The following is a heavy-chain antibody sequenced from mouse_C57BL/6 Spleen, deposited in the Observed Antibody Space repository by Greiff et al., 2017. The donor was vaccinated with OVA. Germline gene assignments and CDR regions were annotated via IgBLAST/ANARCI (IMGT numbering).Heavy chain of an antibody. J-gene: IGHJ3*01. Sequence: EVKLMESGPGLAKPSQTLSLTCSVTGYSITRDYWNWIRKFPGNKLEYMGYISYSGSTYYNPSLKSRISITRDTSKNQYYLQLNSVTTEDTATYYCSNKGFAYWGQGTLVTVSA. CDR1: GYSITRDY. V-gene: IGHV3-8*01. CDR3: SNKGFAY. CDR2: ISYSGST.